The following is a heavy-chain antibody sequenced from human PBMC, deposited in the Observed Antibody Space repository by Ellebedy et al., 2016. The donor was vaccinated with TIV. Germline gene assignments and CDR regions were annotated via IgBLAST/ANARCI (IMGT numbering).Heavy chain of an antibody. CDR1: GFTVSSNY. J-gene: IGHJ6*02. Sequence: GESLKISXAASGFTVSSNYMSWDSQDPGKGLEWVSVIYSGGSTYYADSVKGRFTISRDNSKNTLYLQMNSLRAEDTAVYYCAKDLVRTHIVVVIASLPYAMDVWGQGTTVTVSS. D-gene: IGHD2-21*01. CDR3: AKDLVRTHIVVVIASLPYAMDV. CDR2: IYSGGST. V-gene: IGHV3-53*01.